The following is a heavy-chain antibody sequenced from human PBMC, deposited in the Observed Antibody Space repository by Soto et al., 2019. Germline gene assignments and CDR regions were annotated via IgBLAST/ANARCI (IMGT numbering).Heavy chain of an antibody. Sequence: QLQLQESGSGLVKPSQTLSLTCAVSGGSISSGGYSWSWIRQPPGKGLEWIGYIYHSGSTYYNPSLNSRVTISVDRSKNQFSLKLSSVTAADTAVYYCARDYGGKGYFDLWGRSTLVTVSS. CDR1: GGSISSGGYS. V-gene: IGHV4-30-2*01. CDR2: IYHSGST. CDR3: ARDYGGKGYFDL. D-gene: IGHD2-15*01. J-gene: IGHJ2*01.